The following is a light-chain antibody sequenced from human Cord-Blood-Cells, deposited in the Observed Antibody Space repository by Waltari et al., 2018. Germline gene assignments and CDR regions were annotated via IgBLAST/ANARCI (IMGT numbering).Light chain of an antibody. J-gene: IGLJ1*01. CDR3: CSYAGSYKV. V-gene: IGLV2-11*01. Sequence: QSALTQPRSVSGSPGQSVTISCTGTSSDVGGYHYVSWYQQHPGKAPKLMIYDVSKRPSGVPDRFSGSKSGNTASLTISGLQAEDEADYYCCSYAGSYKVFGTGTKVIVL. CDR1: SSDVGGYHY. CDR2: DVS.